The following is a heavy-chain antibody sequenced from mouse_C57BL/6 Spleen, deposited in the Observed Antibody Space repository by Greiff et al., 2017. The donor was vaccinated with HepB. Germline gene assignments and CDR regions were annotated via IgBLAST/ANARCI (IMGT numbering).Heavy chain of an antibody. Sequence: QVQLQQSGAELVNPGASVKLSCKASGYTFTEYTIHWVKQRSGQGLEWIGWFYPGSGRIKYNEKFKDKATVTADKSSSTVYMELSRLTSEDSAFYFCARHLWRCSNYLYSYAMDYWGQGTSVTISS. D-gene: IGHD2-5*01. CDR2: FYPGSGRI. V-gene: IGHV1-62-2*01. CDR3: ARHLWRCSNYLYSYAMDY. J-gene: IGHJ4*01. CDR1: GYTFTEYT.